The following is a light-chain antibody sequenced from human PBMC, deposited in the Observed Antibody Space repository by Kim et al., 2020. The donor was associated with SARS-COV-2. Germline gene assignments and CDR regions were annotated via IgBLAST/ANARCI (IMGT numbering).Light chain of an antibody. CDR1: QDISNY. V-gene: IGKV1-33*01. J-gene: IGKJ5*01. Sequence: SLSASVGDRVTITCQASQDISNYLNWYQQKPGKAPKLLIYDASNLETGVPSRFSGSGSGTDFTFTISSLQPEDIATYYCQQYDNLPITFGQGTRLEIK. CDR2: DAS. CDR3: QQYDNLPIT.